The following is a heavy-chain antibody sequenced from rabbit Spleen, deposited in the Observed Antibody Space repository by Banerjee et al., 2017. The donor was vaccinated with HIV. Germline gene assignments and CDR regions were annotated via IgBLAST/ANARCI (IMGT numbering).Heavy chain of an antibody. V-gene: IGHV1S45*01. Sequence: QEQLVESGGDLVQPGGSLTLTCKASGFSFSDRDVMCWVRQAPGKGLEWIACINAATGKPVYATWAKGRFTISRTSSTTVTLRMTSLTAADRAAYFCARDLVGVIGWNFYLWGPGTLVTVS. CDR3: ARDLVGVIGWNFYL. J-gene: IGHJ4*01. CDR2: INAATGKP. D-gene: IGHD1-1*01. CDR1: GFSFSDRDV.